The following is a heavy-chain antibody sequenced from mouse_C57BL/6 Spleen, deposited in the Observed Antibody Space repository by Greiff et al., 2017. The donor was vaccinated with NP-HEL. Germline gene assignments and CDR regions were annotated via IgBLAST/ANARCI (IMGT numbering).Heavy chain of an antibody. CDR1: GYTFTSYW. Sequence: QVQLQQPGAELVKPGASVKLSCKASGYTFTSYWMHWVKQRPGQGLEWIGMIHPNSGSTNYNEKFKSKATLTVDKSSSTAYMQLSSLTSEDAAVYYCARSYGSKEDYFDYWGQGTTLTVSS. CDR2: IHPNSGST. D-gene: IGHD1-1*01. CDR3: ARSYGSKEDYFDY. J-gene: IGHJ2*01. V-gene: IGHV1-64*01.